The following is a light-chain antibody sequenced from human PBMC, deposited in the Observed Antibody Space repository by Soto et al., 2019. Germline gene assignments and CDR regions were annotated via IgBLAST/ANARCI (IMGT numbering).Light chain of an antibody. CDR1: SSNIGAGYD. CDR2: DNN. J-gene: IGLJ1*01. V-gene: IGLV1-40*01. Sequence: QSALTQPPSVSGAPGQRVTISCTGSSSNIGAGYDVYWYQQLPGTAPKLLIFDNNNRPSGVPDRFSGSKSGTSASLAITGLQAEDEADYYCQSFDSSLSGYVFGTGTKVTVL. CDR3: QSFDSSLSGYV.